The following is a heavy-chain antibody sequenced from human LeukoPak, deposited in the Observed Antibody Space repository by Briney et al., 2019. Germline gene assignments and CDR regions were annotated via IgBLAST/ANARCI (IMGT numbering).Heavy chain of an antibody. CDR1: GFTFSSYG. CDR3: AKKWSGDYDSSGINDAFDI. V-gene: IGHV3-30*18. J-gene: IGHJ3*02. Sequence: GGSLRLSCAASGFTFSSYGMHWVRQAPGKGLEWVAVISYDGSNKYYADSVKGRFTISRDNSKNTLYLQMNSLRPEDTAVYYCAKKWSGDYDSSGINDAFDIWGQGTKVTVSS. D-gene: IGHD3-22*01. CDR2: ISYDGSNK.